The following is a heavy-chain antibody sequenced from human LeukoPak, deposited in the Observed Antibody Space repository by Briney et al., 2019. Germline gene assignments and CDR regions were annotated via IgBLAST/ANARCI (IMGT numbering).Heavy chain of an antibody. CDR2: ISSNGGST. Sequence: PAGSLRLSCAASGFTFSSYAMHWVRQAPGKGLEYVSAISSNGGSTYYANSVKGRFTISRDNSKNTLYLQMGSLRAEDMAVYYCARDPVGYVAVTTGLDYWGQGTLVTVSS. CDR1: GFTFSSYA. J-gene: IGHJ4*02. CDR3: ARDPVGYVAVTTGLDY. D-gene: IGHD4-17*01. V-gene: IGHV3-64*01.